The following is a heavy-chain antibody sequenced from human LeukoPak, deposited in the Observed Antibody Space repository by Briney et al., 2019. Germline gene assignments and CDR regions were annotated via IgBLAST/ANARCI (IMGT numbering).Heavy chain of an antibody. CDR1: AFTFSSSS. Sequence: GGSLRLSCAASAFTFSSSSMSWVRQAPGKGLEWVSVISGSGGSAYYADSVKGRFTISRDNSKNTLYLQMNSLRAEDTAVYYCAKLGTWLQYPFDFWGRGTLVTVSS. D-gene: IGHD5-24*01. CDR3: AKLGTWLQYPFDF. CDR2: ISGSGGSA. V-gene: IGHV3-23*01. J-gene: IGHJ4*02.